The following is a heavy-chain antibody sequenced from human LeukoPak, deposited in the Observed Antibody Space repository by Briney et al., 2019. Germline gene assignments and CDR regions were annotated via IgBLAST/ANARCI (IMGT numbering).Heavy chain of an antibody. Sequence: SETLSLTCTVSGGSISSYYWSWIRQPPGKGLEWIGNILYSGTTNYNPSLKSRVTFSLDMSKNQFSLKLNSVTAADTAVYFCARVPIYSPGHYCFDYWGQGALVTVSS. CDR3: ARVPIYSPGHYCFDY. CDR2: ILYSGTT. V-gene: IGHV4-59*01. J-gene: IGHJ4*02. D-gene: IGHD1-26*01. CDR1: GGSISSYY.